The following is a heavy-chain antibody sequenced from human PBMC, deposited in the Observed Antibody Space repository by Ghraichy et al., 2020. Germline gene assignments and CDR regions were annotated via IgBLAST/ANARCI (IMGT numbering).Heavy chain of an antibody. CDR2: IRQDGNEI. J-gene: IGHJ6*02. V-gene: IGHV3-7*01. CDR1: GFTFSDYW. D-gene: IGHD1-1*01. Sequence: GESLNISCAASGFTFSDYWMTWVRQAPGKGLEWVANIRQDGNEIYYVDSVKGRFTISRDNAKNSLYLQMNSLRAEDTAVYYCTRPRQPTYYYAMDVWGQGTTGTVSS. CDR3: TRPRQPTYYYAMDV.